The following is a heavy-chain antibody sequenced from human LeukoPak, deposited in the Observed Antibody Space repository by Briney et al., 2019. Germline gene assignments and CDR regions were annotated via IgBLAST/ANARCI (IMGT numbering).Heavy chain of an antibody. D-gene: IGHD4-17*01. CDR3: ARGEDGTGDYRPTYFDS. CDR2: ISYSGST. V-gene: IGHV4-59*12. Sequence: SETLSLTCTVSGDSISNYYWSWIRQPPGKGLEWIGYISYSGSTNNNPSLKSRATISVDTTKNQFSLKLTSVTAADTAVYYCARGEDGTGDYRPTYFDSWGQGTLVTVSS. CDR1: GDSISNYY. J-gene: IGHJ4*02.